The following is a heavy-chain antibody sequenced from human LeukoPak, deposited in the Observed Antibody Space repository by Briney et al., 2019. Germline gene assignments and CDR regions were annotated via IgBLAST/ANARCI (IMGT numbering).Heavy chain of an antibody. CDR3: ARVSSSWYQDWYFDR. D-gene: IGHD6-13*01. J-gene: IGHJ2*01. V-gene: IGHV4-4*07. CDR1: GGSISSHD. Sequence: SETLSLTCTVSGGSISSHDWTWIRQPAGKGLEWIGRIYISGSPNYNPSLKSRVTMSVDTSKNQFSLRLTSVTAADTAVYYCARVSSSWYQDWYFDRWGRGTLVTVSS. CDR2: IYISGSP.